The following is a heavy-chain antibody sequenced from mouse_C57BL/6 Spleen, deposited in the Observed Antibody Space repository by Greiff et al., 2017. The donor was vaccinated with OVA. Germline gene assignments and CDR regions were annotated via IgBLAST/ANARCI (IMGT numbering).Heavy chain of an antibody. CDR2: INPSTGGT. CDR3: ARTERAYYGSSSDY. Sequence: VQLQQSGPELVKPGASVKISCKASGYSFTGYYMNWVKQSPEKSLEWIGEINPSTGGTTYNQKFKAKATLTVDKSSSTAYMQLKSLTSEDSAVYYCARTERAYYGSSSDYWGQGTTLTVSS. V-gene: IGHV1-42*01. D-gene: IGHD1-1*01. CDR1: GYSFTGYY. J-gene: IGHJ2*01.